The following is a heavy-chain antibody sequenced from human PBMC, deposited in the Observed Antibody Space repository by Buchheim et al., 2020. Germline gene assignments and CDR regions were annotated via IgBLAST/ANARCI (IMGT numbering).Heavy chain of an antibody. CDR2: ISGSVGST. Sequence: EVQLLESGGGLVQPGGSLRLSCAASGFTFSSYAMSWVRQAPGKGLEWVSAISGSVGSTYYADSVKGRFTISRDTYKNTLYLQMNSLRAEDTAVYYCAKDPYSGYDLTNWFDPWGQGTL. CDR1: GFTFSSYA. D-gene: IGHD5-12*01. J-gene: IGHJ5*02. V-gene: IGHV3-23*01. CDR3: AKDPYSGYDLTNWFDP.